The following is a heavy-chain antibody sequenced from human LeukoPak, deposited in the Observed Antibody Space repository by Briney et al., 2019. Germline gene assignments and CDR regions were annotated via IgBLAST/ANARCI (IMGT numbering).Heavy chain of an antibody. CDR1: GGTISSSSYY. CDR2: IYYSGTT. CDR3: ARHVRFLEWLSSYYFDY. J-gene: IGHJ4*02. D-gene: IGHD3-3*01. V-gene: IGHV4-39*01. Sequence: NPSETLSLTCTVSGGTISSSSYYWGWIRQPPGKGLEWIGSIYYSGTTYYNPSLKSRATISVDTSKSQFSLRLTSVTAADTAVYYCARHVRFLEWLSSYYFDYWGQGTLVTVSS.